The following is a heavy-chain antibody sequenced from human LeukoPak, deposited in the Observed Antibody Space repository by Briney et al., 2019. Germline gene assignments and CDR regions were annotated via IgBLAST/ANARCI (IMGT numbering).Heavy chain of an antibody. D-gene: IGHD3-16*02. CDR3: ARSRKASFWFDP. CDR1: GYSISSGYY. J-gene: IGHJ5*02. CDR2: IYHSGST. V-gene: IGHV4-38-2*02. Sequence: SETLSLTCTVSGYSISSGYYWGWIRQPPGKGLEWIGSIYHSGSTYYNPSLKSRVTISVDTSKNQFSLKLSSVTAADTAVYYCARSRKASFWFDPWGQGTLVTVSS.